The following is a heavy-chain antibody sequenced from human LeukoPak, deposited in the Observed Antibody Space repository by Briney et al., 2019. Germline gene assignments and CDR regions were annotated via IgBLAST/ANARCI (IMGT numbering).Heavy chain of an antibody. CDR3: GRGSVGFGELNY. D-gene: IGHD3-10*01. CDR1: GFTFSIYA. Sequence: GGSLRLSCAASGFTFSIYAIHWVRQAPGRGLEWVALISLDGHNKYYADSVKGRFTISRDNSQNTLYLLMNSLRAEDTAVYYCGRGSVGFGELNYWGQGTLVTVSS. V-gene: IGHV3-30-3*01. J-gene: IGHJ4*02. CDR2: ISLDGHNK.